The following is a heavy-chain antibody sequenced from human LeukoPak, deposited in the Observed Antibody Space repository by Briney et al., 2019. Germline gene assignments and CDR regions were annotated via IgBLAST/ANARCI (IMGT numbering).Heavy chain of an antibody. CDR2: ISSSSSYI. CDR3: ARDYHGSGSRYNWFDP. Sequence: GGSLRLSCAASGFTFSSYSTNWVRQAPGKGLEWVSSISSSSSYIYYADSVKGRFTISRDNAKNSLYLQMNSLRAEDTAVYYCARDYHGSGSRYNWFDPWGQGTLVTVSS. D-gene: IGHD3-10*01. CDR1: GFTFSSYS. J-gene: IGHJ5*02. V-gene: IGHV3-21*01.